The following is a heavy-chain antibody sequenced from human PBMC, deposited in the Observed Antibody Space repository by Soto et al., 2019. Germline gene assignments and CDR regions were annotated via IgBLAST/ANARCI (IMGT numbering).Heavy chain of an antibody. CDR3: ARVAYCGGDCYRGFDP. D-gene: IGHD2-21*02. J-gene: IGHJ5*02. V-gene: IGHV4-30-2*01. Sequence: QLQLQESGSGLVKPSQTLSLTCAVSGGSISSGGYSWSWIRQPPGKGLEWIGYIYHSGSTYYNPSLKSRVTISVDRCKNQFSLKLSSVTAADTAVYYCARVAYCGGDCYRGFDPWGQGTLVTVSS. CDR2: IYHSGST. CDR1: GGSISSGGYS.